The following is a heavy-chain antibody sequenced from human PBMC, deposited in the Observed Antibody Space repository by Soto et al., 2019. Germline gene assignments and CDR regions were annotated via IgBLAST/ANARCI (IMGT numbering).Heavy chain of an antibody. J-gene: IGHJ4*01. CDR2: ISSSSSYI. D-gene: IGHD3-10*01. V-gene: IGHV3-21*01. CDR3: ASLSRFALDY. CDR1: GFTFSSYT. Sequence: GGSLRLSCAASGFTFSSYTMNWVRQAPGKGLEWVSSISSSSSYIYYTDSVKGRFTISRDNAKNSLYLQMNSLRAEDTAVYHCASLSRFALDYWGQGTLVTVSS.